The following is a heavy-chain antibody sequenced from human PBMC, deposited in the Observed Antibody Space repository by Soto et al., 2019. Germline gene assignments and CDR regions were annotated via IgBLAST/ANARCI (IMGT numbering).Heavy chain of an antibody. CDR2: IIPIFGTA. CDR3: ARWLIETYYYYDSSGHHAAVDI. D-gene: IGHD3-22*01. CDR1: GGTFSSYA. Sequence: GASVKVSCKASGGTFSSYAISWVRQAPGQGLEWMGGIIPIFGTANYAQKFQGRVTITADESTSTAYMELSSLRSEDTAVYYCARWLIETYYYYDSSGHHAAVDIWGQGTMVTVSS. J-gene: IGHJ3*02. V-gene: IGHV1-69*13.